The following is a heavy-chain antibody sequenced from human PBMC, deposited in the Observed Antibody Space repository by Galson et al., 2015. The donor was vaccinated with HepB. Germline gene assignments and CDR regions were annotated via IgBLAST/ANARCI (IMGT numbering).Heavy chain of an antibody. D-gene: IGHD6-19*01. V-gene: IGHV3-30*18. Sequence: SLRLSCAASGFTFSSYGMHWVRQAPGKGLEWVAVMSYDGGNKYYADSVKGRFTISRDNSKNTLYLQMNSLRAEDTAVYYCAKPYSSGWYGYAFDIWGQGTMVTVSS. J-gene: IGHJ3*02. CDR2: MSYDGGNK. CDR1: GFTFSSYG. CDR3: AKPYSSGWYGYAFDI.